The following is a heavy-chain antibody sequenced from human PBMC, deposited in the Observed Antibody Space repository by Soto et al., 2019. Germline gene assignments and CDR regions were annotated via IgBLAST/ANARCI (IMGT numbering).Heavy chain of an antibody. D-gene: IGHD4-17*01. CDR2: ISGSGGST. J-gene: IGHJ6*02. CDR1: GFTFSSYA. Sequence: GESLKICCAASGFTFSSYAVSWVRQAPGKGLEWVSAISGSGGSTYYADSVKGRFTISRDNSKNTLYLQMNSLRAEDTAVYYCTRALGQTTTGGYYYYGVDVWGQGTTVTVSS. V-gene: IGHV3-23*01. CDR3: TRALGQTTTGGYYYYGVDV.